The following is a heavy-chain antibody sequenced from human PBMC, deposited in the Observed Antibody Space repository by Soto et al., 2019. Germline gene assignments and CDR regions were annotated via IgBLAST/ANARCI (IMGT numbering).Heavy chain of an antibody. CDR3: ARAASNWFDP. V-gene: IGHV4-31*03. CDR2: IYYSGTT. J-gene: IGHJ5*02. CDR1: GGSISSGGYY. Sequence: QVQLQESGPGLVKPSQTLSLTCTVSGGSISSGGYYWSWIRQHPGKGLEWIGSIYYSGTTHYNPSLKSRVTLSVDTSKNQFSLKLSSVTAADTAVYYCARAASNWFDPWGQGTLVTVSS.